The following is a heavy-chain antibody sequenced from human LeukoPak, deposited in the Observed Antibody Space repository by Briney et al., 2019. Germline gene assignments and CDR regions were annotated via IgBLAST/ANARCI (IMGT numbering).Heavy chain of an antibody. CDR2: IYPGDSDT. CDR3: ARRKYGRLDPFDI. J-gene: IGHJ3*02. V-gene: IGHV5-51*01. CDR1: GYSFTTYW. D-gene: IGHD6-25*01. Sequence: GESLKISCKGSGYSFTTYWIGWVRQMPGKGLEWMGMIYPGDSDTRYSPSFQGQVTISADKSINTAYLQWSSLKASDTAMYYCARRKYGRLDPFDIWGQGTLVTVSS.